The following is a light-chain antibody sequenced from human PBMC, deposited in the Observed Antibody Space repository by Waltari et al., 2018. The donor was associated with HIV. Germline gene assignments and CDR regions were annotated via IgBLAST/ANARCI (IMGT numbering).Light chain of an antibody. CDR1: QSISRY. V-gene: IGKV1-39*01. CDR2: AAS. Sequence: DIQMTQSPSSLSASVGDRVTITCRASQSISRYLNWYQQKPGKAPKLLIYAASSLQSGVPSRFSGSGSGTDFTLTISSLQPEDFATYYCQQSYSTLTFGGGTRWRSN. CDR3: QQSYSTLT. J-gene: IGKJ4*01.